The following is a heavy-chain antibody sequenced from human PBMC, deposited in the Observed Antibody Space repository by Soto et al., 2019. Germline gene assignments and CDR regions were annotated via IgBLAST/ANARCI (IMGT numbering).Heavy chain of an antibody. CDR3: VRENFWFAF. D-gene: IGHD3-3*01. CDR1: GFTFGTYW. J-gene: IGHJ5*01. CDR2: IKQDGSEK. Sequence: GGSLRLSCGASGFTFGTYWMTWVRQAPGKGLEWVATIKQDGSEKLYVDSVKGRFTISRDNAKNSLYLQMNSLRVEDTAIYYCVRENFWFAFWGQGALVTVSS. V-gene: IGHV3-7*01.